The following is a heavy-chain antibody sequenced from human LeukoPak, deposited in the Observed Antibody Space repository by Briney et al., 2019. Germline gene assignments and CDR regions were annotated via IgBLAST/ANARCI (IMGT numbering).Heavy chain of an antibody. V-gene: IGHV4-59*01. CDR3: ARSVATIPHYYYYMDV. D-gene: IGHD5-12*01. CDR2: IYYSGST. J-gene: IGHJ6*03. Sequence: SETLSLTCTVSGGSISSYYWSWIRQPPGKGLEWIGFIYYSGSTNYNPSLKSRVTISVDTSKNQFSLKLSSVTAADTAVYYCARSVATIPHYYYYMDVWGKGTTVTVSS. CDR1: GGSISSYY.